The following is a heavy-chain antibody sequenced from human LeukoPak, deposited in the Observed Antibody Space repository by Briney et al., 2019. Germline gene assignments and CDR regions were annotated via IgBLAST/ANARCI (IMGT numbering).Heavy chain of an antibody. CDR2: MSNDGSIK. CDR3: ARELTIFGVIIQRYDTFDI. V-gene: IGHV3-30-3*01. J-gene: IGHJ3*02. Sequence: GRSLRLSCAASGFTFSAYTIHWVRQAPGKGLEWVAVMSNDGSIKKYANSVKGRLTISRDNSKNTLFLQMDSLRAEDTALYYCARELTIFGVIIQRYDTFDIWGQGTMVTVSS. CDR1: GFTFSAYT. D-gene: IGHD3-3*01.